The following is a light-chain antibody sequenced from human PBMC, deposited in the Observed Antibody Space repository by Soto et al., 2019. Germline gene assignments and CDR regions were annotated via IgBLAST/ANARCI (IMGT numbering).Light chain of an antibody. CDR3: QQYNNWPWT. CDR1: QSGSGSY. Sequence: IGLTQSACTLSWSPGERATLSWRASQSGSGSYLAWHQQKHGQAPRPLIYGASSRDAGVPARFSGGWYGTEFNLTISSLQSEDFEVYYCQQYNNWPWTFGQGTKVDI. J-gene: IGKJ1*01. V-gene: IGKV3-20*01. CDR2: GAS.